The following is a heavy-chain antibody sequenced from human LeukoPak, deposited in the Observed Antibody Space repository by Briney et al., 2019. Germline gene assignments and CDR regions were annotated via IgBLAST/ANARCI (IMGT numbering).Heavy chain of an antibody. V-gene: IGHV3-7*01. CDR1: RFTFSSYW. D-gene: IGHD5-24*01. CDR2: VKQEGSEK. J-gene: IGHJ3*02. CDR3: ARDADLGSTITGAFDI. Sequence: GGSLRLSCAVSRFTFSSYWMSWVRQAPGKGLEWVASVKQEGSEKYYVDSVKGRLIISRDNAKNSLYLQMNSLRAEDTAVYYCARDADLGSTITGAFDIWGQGTMVTVSS.